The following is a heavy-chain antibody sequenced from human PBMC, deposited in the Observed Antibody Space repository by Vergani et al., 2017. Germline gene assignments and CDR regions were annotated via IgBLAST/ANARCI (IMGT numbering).Heavy chain of an antibody. CDR1: GGTFSSYT. J-gene: IGHJ4*02. CDR3: ARVSSGYYYFDY. CDR2: IIPSLGIA. Sequence: QVQLVQSGAEVKKPGSSVKVSCKAYGGTFSSYTISWVRQAPGHGLEWRGRIIPSLGIANYAQKFQGRVTITADKSTSTAYMELSSLRSEDTAVYYCARVSSGYYYFDYWGQGTLVTVSS. V-gene: IGHV1-69*02. D-gene: IGHD3-22*01.